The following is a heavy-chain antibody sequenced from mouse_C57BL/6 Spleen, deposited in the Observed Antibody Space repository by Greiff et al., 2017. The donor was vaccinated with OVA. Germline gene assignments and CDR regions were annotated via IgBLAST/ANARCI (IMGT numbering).Heavy chain of an antibody. CDR1: GSTFTSYW. J-gene: IGHJ2*01. CDR2: IDPSDSYT. CDR3: AREGESLRDYFDY. D-gene: IGHD1-1*01. Sequence: QVQLQQSGAELVKPGASVKLSCKASGSTFTSYWMQWVKQRPGQGLEWIGEIDPSDSYTNYNQKFKGKATLPVATSSSTAYMQLSRLTSEDSAVYYCAREGESLRDYFDYWGQGTTLTVSS. V-gene: IGHV1-50*01.